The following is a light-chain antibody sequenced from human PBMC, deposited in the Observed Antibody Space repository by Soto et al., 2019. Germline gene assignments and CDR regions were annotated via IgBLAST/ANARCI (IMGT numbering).Light chain of an antibody. Sequence: EIVMTQSPATLSVSPGERATLSCRASRSVSSNLAWYQQKPGQAPRLLIYGASTRATGIPARFSGSGSGTEFTLTISSLQSEDFAVYYCQQYINWPPAYTFGQGTKLEIK. CDR1: RSVSSN. J-gene: IGKJ2*01. CDR3: QQYINWPPAYT. CDR2: GAS. V-gene: IGKV3-15*01.